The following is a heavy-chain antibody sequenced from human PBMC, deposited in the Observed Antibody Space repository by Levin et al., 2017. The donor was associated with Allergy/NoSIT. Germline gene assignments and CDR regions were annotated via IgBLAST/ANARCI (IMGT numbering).Heavy chain of an antibody. CDR1: GFTLSDHT. Sequence: SGGSLRLSCSASGFTLSDHTTTWVRQAPGKGPEWVGLIGSRARGGTTDYVASVKGRFVISRDDSTNIAYLQMNSLKTEDTAIYYCIRGGHGDYFDYWGQGTLVTVSS. CDR2: IGSRARGGTT. CDR3: IRGGHGDYFDY. V-gene: IGHV3-49*04. D-gene: IGHD4-17*01. J-gene: IGHJ4*02.